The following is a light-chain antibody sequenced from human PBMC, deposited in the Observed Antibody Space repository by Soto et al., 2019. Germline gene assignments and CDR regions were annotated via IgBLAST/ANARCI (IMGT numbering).Light chain of an antibody. CDR1: SSDVGGYNY. V-gene: IGLV2-14*01. CDR3: SSYTSSSTLYV. J-gene: IGLJ1*01. CDR2: EVS. Sequence: QSVLTQPASVSGSPGQSITISCTGTSSDVGGYNYVSWYQQHPGKAPKLRIYEVSNRPSGVSNRFSGSKSGNTASLTISGLPAEDEAYYYCSSYTSSSTLYVFGSGTKLTVL.